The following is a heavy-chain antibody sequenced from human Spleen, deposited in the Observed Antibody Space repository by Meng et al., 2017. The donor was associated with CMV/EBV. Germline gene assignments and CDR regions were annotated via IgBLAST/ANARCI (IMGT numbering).Heavy chain of an antibody. CDR1: GFTVSSNY. V-gene: IGHV3-53*01. Sequence: GESLKISCAASGFTVSSNYMSWVRQAPGKGLEWVSVIYSGGSTYYADSVKGRFTISRDNSKNTLYLQMNSLRAEDMAVYYCAKDLHYDFWSDHEYWGQGILVTVSS. CDR2: IYSGGST. D-gene: IGHD3-3*01. J-gene: IGHJ4*02. CDR3: AKDLHYDFWSDHEY.